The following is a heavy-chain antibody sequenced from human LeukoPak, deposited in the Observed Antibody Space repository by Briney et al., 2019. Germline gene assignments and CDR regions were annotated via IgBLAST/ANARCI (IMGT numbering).Heavy chain of an antibody. CDR3: ARAEVLPAGTPNWFDP. D-gene: IGHD6-19*01. CDR2: IYYSGST. V-gene: IGHV4-39*07. Sequence: SETLSLTCTVSGGSISSSSYYWGWIRQPPGKGLEWIGSIYYSGSTYYNPSLKSRVTISVDTSKNQFSLKLSSMTAADTAVYYCARAEVLPAGTPNWFDPWGQGTLVTVSS. J-gene: IGHJ5*02. CDR1: GGSISSSSYY.